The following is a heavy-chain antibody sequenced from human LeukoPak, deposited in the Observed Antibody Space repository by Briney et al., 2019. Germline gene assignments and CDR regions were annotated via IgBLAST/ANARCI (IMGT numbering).Heavy chain of an antibody. CDR3: ARTGVGGGYRFDY. D-gene: IGHD1-26*01. CDR2: ISGSGGST. CDR1: GFTFSNYA. V-gene: IGHV3-23*01. J-gene: IGHJ4*02. Sequence: GGSLRLSCVASGFTFSNYAMTWVRQAPGKGLGWVSGISGSGGSTYYAGSVRGRFTLSRDNFKNTLDLQMSSLGAEDTAIYYCARTGVGGGYRFDYWGQGTLVTVSS.